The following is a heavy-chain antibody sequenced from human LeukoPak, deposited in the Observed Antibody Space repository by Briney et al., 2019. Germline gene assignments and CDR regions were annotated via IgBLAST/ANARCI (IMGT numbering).Heavy chain of an antibody. CDR1: GYTFTSYD. Sequence: ASVKVSCKASGYTFTSYDINWVRQATGQGLEWMGWMNPNSGNTGYAQKFQGRVTMTRNTSISTAYMELSSLRSEDTAVYYCARGPQHYYYGSGSYYKSYYYYYMDVWGKGTTVTISS. D-gene: IGHD3-10*01. V-gene: IGHV1-8*01. CDR2: MNPNSGNT. CDR3: ARGPQHYYYGSGSYYKSYYYYYMDV. J-gene: IGHJ6*03.